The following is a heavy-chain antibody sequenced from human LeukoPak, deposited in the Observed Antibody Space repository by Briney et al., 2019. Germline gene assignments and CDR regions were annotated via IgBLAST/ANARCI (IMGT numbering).Heavy chain of an antibody. D-gene: IGHD3-10*01. J-gene: IGHJ5*02. CDR3: ARDSDGYGSTNGLDP. Sequence: KPSETLSLTCTVSGGSISSSSYYWGWIRQPPGKGLEWIGEIYHSGSTNYNPSLKSRVTISVDKSKNQFSLKLSSVTAADTAVYYCARDSDGYGSTNGLDPWGQGTLVTVSS. CDR2: IYHSGST. CDR1: GGSISSSSYY. V-gene: IGHV4-39*07.